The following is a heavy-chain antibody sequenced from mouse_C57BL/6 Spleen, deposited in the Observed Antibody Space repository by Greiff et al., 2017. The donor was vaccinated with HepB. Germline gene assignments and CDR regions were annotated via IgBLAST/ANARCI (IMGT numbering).Heavy chain of an antibody. D-gene: IGHD1-1*01. CDR2: IDPSDSYT. Sequence: QVQLQQSGAELVKPGASVKLSCKASGYTFTSYWMQWVKQRPGQGLEWIGEIDPSDSYTNYNQKFKGKATLTVDTSSSTAYMQLSSLTSEDSAVYYCARGYYYGSSPYWYFDVWGTGTTVTVSS. V-gene: IGHV1-50*01. CDR1: GYTFTSYW. CDR3: ARGYYYGSSPYWYFDV. J-gene: IGHJ1*03.